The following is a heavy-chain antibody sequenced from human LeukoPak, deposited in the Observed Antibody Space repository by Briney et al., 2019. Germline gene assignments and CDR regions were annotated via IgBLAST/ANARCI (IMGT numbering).Heavy chain of an antibody. D-gene: IGHD4/OR15-4a*01. CDR2: IIPIFGTA. Sequence: ASVKVSCKASGGTFSSYAISWVRQAPGQGLEWMGGIIPIFGTANYAQKFQGRVTITTDESTSTAYMELSSLRSEDTAVYYCARSLWWDPEDAFDIWGQGTLVTVSS. CDR1: GGTFSSYA. V-gene: IGHV1-69*05. J-gene: IGHJ3*02. CDR3: ARSLWWDPEDAFDI.